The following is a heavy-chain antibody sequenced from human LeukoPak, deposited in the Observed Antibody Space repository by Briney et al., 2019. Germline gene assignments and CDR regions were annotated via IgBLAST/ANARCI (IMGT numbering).Heavy chain of an antibody. V-gene: IGHV1-18*01. CDR2: ISIFNDNA. CDR3: ARGGNLGGYFYQYMDV. D-gene: IGHD1-14*01. J-gene: IGHJ6*03. CDR1: GYTFTRHG. Sequence: ASVKVSCKASGYTFTRHGINWVRQAPGQGPEWMGWISIFNDNANYVENFQGRVIMTADTSTSTAYMELRSLRSDDTAVYYCARGGNLGGYFYQYMDVWGKGTTVTVSS.